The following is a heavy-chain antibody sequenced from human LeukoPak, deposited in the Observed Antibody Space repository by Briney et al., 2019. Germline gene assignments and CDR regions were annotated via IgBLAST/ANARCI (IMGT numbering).Heavy chain of an antibody. V-gene: IGHV1-2*02. J-gene: IGHJ4*02. CDR2: INPNSGGT. Sequence: ASVKVSCKASGYTFTVYYMHWVRQAPGQGLEWMGWINPNSGGTNYAQKFQGRVTMTRDTSISTAYMELSRLRSDDTAVYYCARLLFDGDYVAFDYWGQGTLVTVSS. CDR3: ARLLFDGDYVAFDY. D-gene: IGHD4-17*01. CDR1: GYTFTVYY.